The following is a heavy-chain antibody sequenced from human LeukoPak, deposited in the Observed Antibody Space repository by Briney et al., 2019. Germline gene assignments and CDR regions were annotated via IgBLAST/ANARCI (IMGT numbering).Heavy chain of an antibody. J-gene: IGHJ4*02. CDR3: ASQNYSVYSVNYFHE. D-gene: IGHD5/OR15-5a*01. V-gene: IGHV4-39*01. CDR2: IHYSGNG. CDR1: GGSMKTDSYY. Sequence: SETLSLTCTVSGGSMKTDSYYWGWIRHPPGKGLEWIGSIHYSGNGYYNLPLKSRVTMSVDTSKNQLSLSLSSVTAADTAVYYCASQNYSVYSVNYFHERVQGKLVTVSA.